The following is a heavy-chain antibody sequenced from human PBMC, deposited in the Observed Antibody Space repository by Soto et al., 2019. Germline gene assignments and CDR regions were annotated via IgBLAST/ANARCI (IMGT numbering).Heavy chain of an antibody. D-gene: IGHD3-22*01. CDR3: ARDWGRYYYDSSGYYEAFDY. J-gene: IGHJ4*02. CDR1: GFTFSSYS. Sequence: EVQLVESGGGLVKPGGSLRLSCAASGFTFSSYSMNWVRQAPGKGLEWVSSISSSSSYIYYADSVKGRFTISRDNAKNSLYLQMNSLRAEDTAVYYCARDWGRYYYDSSGYYEAFDYWGQGTLFTVSS. CDR2: ISSSSSYI. V-gene: IGHV3-21*01.